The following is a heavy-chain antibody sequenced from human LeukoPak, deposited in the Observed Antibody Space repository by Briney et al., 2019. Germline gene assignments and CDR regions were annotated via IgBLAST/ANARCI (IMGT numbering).Heavy chain of an antibody. CDR2: IWYDGSNK. CDR1: GFTFSSYG. V-gene: IGHV3-33*01. J-gene: IGHJ6*02. CDR3: ARDTNSGWYYYGMDV. D-gene: IGHD6-19*01. Sequence: RPGGSLRLSCAASGFTFSSYGMHWVRQAPGKGLEWVAVIWYDGSNKYYADSVKGRFTISRDNSKNTLYLQMNSLRAEDTAVYYCARDTNSGWYYYGMDVWGQGTTVTVSS.